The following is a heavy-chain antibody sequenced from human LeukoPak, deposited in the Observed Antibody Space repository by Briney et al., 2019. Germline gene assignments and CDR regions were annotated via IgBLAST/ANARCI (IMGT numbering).Heavy chain of an antibody. V-gene: IGHV3-30*18. CDR3: AKGRYYYDSSGYFDY. Sequence: PGGSLRPSCAASGFTFSSYGMHWVRQAPGKGLEWVAVISFDGSNKYYADSVKGRFTISRDNSKNTLYLQMNSLRAEDTAVYHCAKGRYYYDSSGYFDYWGQGILVTVSS. D-gene: IGHD3-22*01. CDR2: ISFDGSNK. CDR1: GFTFSSYG. J-gene: IGHJ4*02.